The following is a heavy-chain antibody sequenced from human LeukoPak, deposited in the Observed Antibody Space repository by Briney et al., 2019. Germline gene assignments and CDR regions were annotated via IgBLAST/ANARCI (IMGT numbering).Heavy chain of an antibody. CDR1: GFTFSSYA. CDR3: AKGPAMVRGTFDP. Sequence: GGSLRLSCATSGFTFSSYAMSWVRQAPGKGLEWVSSISGSGGNTYYADSVKGRFTITRDYSKNTLYLQMNSLRTEETAVYYCAKGPAMVRGTFDPWGQGTLVTVSS. CDR2: ISGSGGNT. V-gene: IGHV3-23*01. D-gene: IGHD3-10*01. J-gene: IGHJ5*02.